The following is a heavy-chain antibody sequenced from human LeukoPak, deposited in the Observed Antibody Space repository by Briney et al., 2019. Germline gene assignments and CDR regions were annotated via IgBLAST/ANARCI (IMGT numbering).Heavy chain of an antibody. V-gene: IGHV3-7*01. CDR3: ARAPGEGWFDP. D-gene: IGHD4-17*01. J-gene: IGHJ5*02. CDR1: GFTFSSYW. Sequence: GGSLRISCAASGFTFSSYWMSRVRQAPGKGLEWVASIKQDGSEKYYVDSVKGRFTISRDNAKNSLYLQMNSLRAEDTALYYCARAPGEGWFDPWGQGTLVTVSS. CDR2: IKQDGSEK.